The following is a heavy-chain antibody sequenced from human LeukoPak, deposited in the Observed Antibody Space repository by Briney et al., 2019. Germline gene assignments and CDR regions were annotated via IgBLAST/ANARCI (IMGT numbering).Heavy chain of an antibody. V-gene: IGHV1-2*02. CDR2: INPNSGGT. CDR1: GYTFTGYY. Sequence: ASVKVSCKTSGYTFTGYYMHWVRQAPGQGLEWMGWINPNSGGTNYAQKFQDRVTMTGDTSISTAYMKLSRLTSADTAVYYCARAPMIVVVFPPRLDYWGQGTLVTVS. CDR3: ARAPMIVVVFPPRLDY. J-gene: IGHJ4*02. D-gene: IGHD3-22*01.